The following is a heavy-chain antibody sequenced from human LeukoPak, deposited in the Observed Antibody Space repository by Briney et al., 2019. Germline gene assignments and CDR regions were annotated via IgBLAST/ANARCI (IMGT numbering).Heavy chain of an antibody. V-gene: IGHV3-66*02. Sequence: GGSLRLSCAASGFTVSSNYMNWVRQAPGKGLEWVSIIYSGGDTYYADSVKGRFTISRDNSKNTLYLQMSSLRAEDTAVYYCTRGSGSIWYSDYWGQGTLVTVSS. CDR1: GFTVSSNY. CDR2: IYSGGDT. J-gene: IGHJ4*02. D-gene: IGHD6-13*01. CDR3: TRGSGSIWYSDY.